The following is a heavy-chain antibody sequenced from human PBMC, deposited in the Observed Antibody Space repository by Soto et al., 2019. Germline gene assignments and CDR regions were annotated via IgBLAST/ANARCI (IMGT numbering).Heavy chain of an antibody. V-gene: IGHV4-30-4*01. CDR3: ARAPSRNYDDAFDI. CDR1: CGSISSGDYY. CDR2: IYYSGST. J-gene: IGHJ3*02. Sequence: SEALSRTCTGSCGSISSGDYYWSWIRQPPGKGLEWIGYIYYSGSTYYNPSLKSRVTISVDTSKNQFSLKLSSVTAADTAVYYCARAPSRNYDDAFDIWGQGTMVTVSS. D-gene: IGHD3-22*01.